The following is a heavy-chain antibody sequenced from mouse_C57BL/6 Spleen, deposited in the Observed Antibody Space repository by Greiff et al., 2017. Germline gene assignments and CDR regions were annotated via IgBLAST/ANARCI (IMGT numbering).Heavy chain of an antibody. V-gene: IGHV5-4*01. CDR3: ARDQYYYGSSFDD. CDR2: ISDGGSYT. Sequence: EVQVVESGGGLVKPGGSLKLSCAASGFTFSSYAMSWVRQTPEKRLEWVATISDGGSYTYYPDKVKGRFTISRDNAKNNLYLQMSHLKSEDTAMYYCARDQYYYGSSFDDWGQGTTLTVSS. CDR1: GFTFSSYA. J-gene: IGHJ2*01. D-gene: IGHD1-1*01.